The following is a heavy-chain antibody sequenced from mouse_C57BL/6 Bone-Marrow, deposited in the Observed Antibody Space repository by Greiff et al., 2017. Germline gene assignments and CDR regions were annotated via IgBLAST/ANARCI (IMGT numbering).Heavy chain of an antibody. CDR3: ARFYDRGYYFDY. D-gene: IGHD2-3*01. Sequence: EVHLVESGPELVKPGASVKISCKASGYSFTDYNMNWVKQSNGKSLEWIGVINPNYGTTSYNQKFKGKATLTVDQSSSTAYMQLNSLTSEDSAVYYCARFYDRGYYFDYWGQGTTLTVSS. CDR1: GYSFTDYN. V-gene: IGHV1-39*01. CDR2: INPNYGTT. J-gene: IGHJ2*01.